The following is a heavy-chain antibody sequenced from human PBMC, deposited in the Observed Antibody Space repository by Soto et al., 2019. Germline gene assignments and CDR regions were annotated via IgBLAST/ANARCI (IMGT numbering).Heavy chain of an antibody. D-gene: IGHD3-22*01. V-gene: IGHV3-23*01. J-gene: IGHJ1*01. CDR2: ISGSGGST. Sequence: GGSLRLSCAVSGFTFSSYAMSWVRQAPGKGLEWVSAISGSGGSTYYADSVKGRFTISRDNSKNTLYLQMNSLRAEDTAVYYCTKGVVVITSYFQHWGQGTLVTVSS. CDR1: GFTFSSYA. CDR3: TKGVVVITSYFQH.